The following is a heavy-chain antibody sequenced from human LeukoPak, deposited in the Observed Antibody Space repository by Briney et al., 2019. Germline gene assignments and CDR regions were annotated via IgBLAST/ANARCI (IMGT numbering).Heavy chain of an antibody. V-gene: IGHV3-7*01. CDR3: ARDWDITMIPI. CDR2: IKQDGSEK. CDR1: GFTFSSYW. D-gene: IGHD3-22*01. J-gene: IGHJ3*02. Sequence: GGSLRLSCEASGFTFSSYWMSWVRQAPGKGLEWVANIKQDGSEKYYVDSVKGRFTISRDNAKNSLYLQMNSLRAEDTAVYYCARDWDITMIPIWGQGTMVTVSS.